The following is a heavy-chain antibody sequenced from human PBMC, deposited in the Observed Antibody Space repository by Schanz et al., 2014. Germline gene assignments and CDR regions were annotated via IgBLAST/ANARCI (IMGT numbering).Heavy chain of an antibody. D-gene: IGHD2-2*01. J-gene: IGHJ5*02. CDR3: ARGSPPYCTSTSCYLEP. Sequence: QVQLVQSGTEVKKPGASVKVSCKASGYTFTSYGISWVRQAPGQGLEWMGWISPYNGNTNYAQKLQGRVTMTTDTSTSTAYMELRSLRSDDTAVYYCARGSPPYCTSTSCYLEPWGQGTLVTVSS. V-gene: IGHV1-18*01. CDR1: GYTFTSYG. CDR2: ISPYNGNT.